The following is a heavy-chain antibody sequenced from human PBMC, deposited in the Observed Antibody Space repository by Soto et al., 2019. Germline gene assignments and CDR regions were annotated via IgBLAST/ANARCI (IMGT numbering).Heavy chain of an antibody. CDR3: ARGFLTTVISYYYYMDV. D-gene: IGHD4-17*01. CDR1: GGSFSGYY. J-gene: IGHJ6*03. Sequence: SETPSLTCAVYGGSFSGYYWSWIRQPPGKGLEWIGEINHSGSTNYNPSLKSRVTISVDTSKNQFSLKLSSVTAADTAVYYCARGFLTTVISYYYYMDVWGKGTTVTVSS. CDR2: INHSGST. V-gene: IGHV4-34*01.